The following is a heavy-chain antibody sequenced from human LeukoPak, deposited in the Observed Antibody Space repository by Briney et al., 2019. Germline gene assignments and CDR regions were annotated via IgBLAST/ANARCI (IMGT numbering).Heavy chain of an antibody. V-gene: IGHV3-43D*03. Sequence: GGSLRLSCAASGFTFDDYAMHWVRQAPGKGLEWVSLISWDGGSTYYADSVKGRFTISRDNSKNSLYLQMNSLRAEDTALYYCAKGDAAYSSSTADYWGQGTLVTVSS. CDR1: GFTFDDYA. CDR3: AKGDAAYSSSTADY. J-gene: IGHJ4*02. CDR2: ISWDGGST. D-gene: IGHD6-13*01.